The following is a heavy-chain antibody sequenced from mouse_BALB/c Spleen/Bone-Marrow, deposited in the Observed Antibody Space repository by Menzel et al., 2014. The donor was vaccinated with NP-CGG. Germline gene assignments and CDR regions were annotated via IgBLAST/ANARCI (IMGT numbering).Heavy chain of an antibody. J-gene: IGHJ2*01. CDR2: IDPSDNYT. CDR3: TRKDY. CDR1: GYTFTSYW. Sequence: VKLMESGAELVKPGASVKMSCKASGYTFTSYWMHWVKQRPGQGLEWTGMIDPSDNYTSYNQKFKDKATLTVDTSSSTAYMQLSSLTSEDSAVYYCTRKDYWGQGTTLTVSS. V-gene: IGHV1S127*01.